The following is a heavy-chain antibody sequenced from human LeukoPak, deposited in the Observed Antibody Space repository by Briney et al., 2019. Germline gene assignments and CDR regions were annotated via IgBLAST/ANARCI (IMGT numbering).Heavy chain of an antibody. CDR2: ISSSSSHI. D-gene: IGHD3-9*01. CDR1: GFTFSSYS. V-gene: IGHV3-21*01. CDR3: ARDGDFDWLLYLDY. J-gene: IGHJ4*02. Sequence: GGSLRLSCAASGFTFSSYSMNWVRQAPGKGLEWVSSISSSSSHIYYADSVKGRFTTSRDNAKNSLYLQMNSLRAEGTAVYYCARDGDFDWLLYLDYWGQGTLVTVSS.